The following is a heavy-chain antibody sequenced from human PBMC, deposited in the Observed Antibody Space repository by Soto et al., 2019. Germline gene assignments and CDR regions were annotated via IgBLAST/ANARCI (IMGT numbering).Heavy chain of an antibody. J-gene: IGHJ6*03. Sequence: QVQLQESGPGLVKPSETLSLTCTVSGGSISSYYWSWIRQPPGKGLEWIGYIYYSGSTNYNPSLKSRVTISVDTSRNQCSRKLSSVTAADTAVYYCARSYRRYCSGGSCYSYYYYYMDVWGKGTTVTVSS. CDR1: GGSISSYY. CDR2: IYYSGST. D-gene: IGHD2-15*01. CDR3: ARSYRRYCSGGSCYSYYYYYMDV. V-gene: IGHV4-59*01.